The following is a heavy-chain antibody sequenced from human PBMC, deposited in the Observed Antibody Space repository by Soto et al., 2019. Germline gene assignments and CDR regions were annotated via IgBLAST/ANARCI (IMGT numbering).Heavy chain of an antibody. J-gene: IGHJ4*02. CDR2: IWHDASNK. CDR3: AREAGYQETIGQQPPGC. D-gene: IGHD6-13*01. V-gene: IGHV3-33*01. CDR1: GFTFYNYG. Sequence: QVQLVESGGGVVQPGGSLRLSCAASGFTFYNYGMHWVRQAPGKGLEWVAGIWHDASNKYYAGSVKGRFTISRDNSKNMLYLQRNSVRADDTAAYYCAREAGYQETIGQQPPGCWGQGIMVTVSS.